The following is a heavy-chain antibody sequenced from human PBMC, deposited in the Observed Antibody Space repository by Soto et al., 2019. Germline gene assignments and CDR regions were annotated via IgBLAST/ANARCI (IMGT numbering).Heavy chain of an antibody. J-gene: IGHJ3*02. CDR1: GGSFSGYY. Sequence: QVQLQQWGAGLLKPSETLSLTCAVYGGSFSGYYWSWIRQPPGKGLEWIGEINHSGSTNYNPSLKSRVTTSVDTSKNQFSRKLSSVTAADTAVYYWARTPYDPDYGEYDAFDIWGQGTMVTVSS. CDR2: INHSGST. CDR3: ARTPYDPDYGEYDAFDI. V-gene: IGHV4-34*01. D-gene: IGHD4-17*01.